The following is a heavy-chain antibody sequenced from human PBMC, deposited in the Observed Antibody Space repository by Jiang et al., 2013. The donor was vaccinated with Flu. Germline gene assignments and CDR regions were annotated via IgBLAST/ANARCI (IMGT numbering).Heavy chain of an antibody. CDR2: INPNSGGT. J-gene: IGHJ4*02. V-gene: IGHV1-2*06. CDR3: ARGGYYYDSSGYFPFDY. CDR1: GYTFTGYY. D-gene: IGHD3-22*01. Sequence: SGAEVKKPGASVKVSCKASGYTFTGYYMHWVRQAPGQGLEWMGRINPNSGGTNYAQKFQGRVTMTRDTSISTAYMELSRLRSDDTAVYYCARGGYYYDSSGYFPFDYWGQGTLVTVSS.